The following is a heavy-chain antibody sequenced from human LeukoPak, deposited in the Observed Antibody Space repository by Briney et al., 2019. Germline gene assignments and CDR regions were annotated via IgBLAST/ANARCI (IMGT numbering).Heavy chain of an antibody. Sequence: GGSLRLSCAASGFTFSNYAMSWVRQAPGKGLEWVSAISGGGSTTYYSDSVKGRFTISGDNSKNTLYLQMNSLRAEDTAVYYCATKHTVLFDYWGQGTLVTVSS. CDR2: ISGGGSTT. D-gene: IGHD4-17*01. CDR3: ATKHTVLFDY. J-gene: IGHJ4*02. CDR1: GFTFSNYA. V-gene: IGHV3-23*01.